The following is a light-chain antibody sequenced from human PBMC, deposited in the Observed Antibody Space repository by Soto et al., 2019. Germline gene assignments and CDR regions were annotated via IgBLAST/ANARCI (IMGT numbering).Light chain of an antibody. V-gene: IGKV3-11*01. CDR1: QSVSRN. Sequence: EIVLTQSPATLSLSPGERATLSCRASQSVSRNLGWYQQKPGQAPRLLIYDASNRATGIPARFSGSGSGTDFTLTISSLEPEDSAVYYCQQRSNWPYTFGQGTKLEIK. CDR3: QQRSNWPYT. CDR2: DAS. J-gene: IGKJ2*01.